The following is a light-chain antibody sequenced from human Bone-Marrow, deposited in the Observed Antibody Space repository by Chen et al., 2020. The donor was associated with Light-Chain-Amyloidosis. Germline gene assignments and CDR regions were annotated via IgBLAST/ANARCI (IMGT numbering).Light chain of an antibody. V-gene: IGLV3-25*03. CDR3: QSADSSGTYEVI. CDR1: DLPTKY. Sequence: SYELTQPPSGSVSPGQRARITCSGDDLPTKYAYWYQQKPGQAPVLVIHRDTERPSGISERFSGSSSGTTATLTISGVQAEDEADYHCQSADSSGTYEVIFGGGTKLTAL. CDR2: RDT. J-gene: IGLJ2*01.